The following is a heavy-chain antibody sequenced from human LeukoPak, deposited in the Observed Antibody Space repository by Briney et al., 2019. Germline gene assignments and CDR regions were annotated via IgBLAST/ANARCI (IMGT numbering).Heavy chain of an antibody. V-gene: IGHV3-30*18. CDR3: AKDRRTTVTTSYLDY. J-gene: IGHJ4*02. CDR2: ISYDGSNK. Sequence: PGRSLRLSCAASGFTFSSYGMHWVRQAPGKGLEWVAAISYDGSNKYYADSVKGRFTISRDNSKNTLYLQMNSLRAEDTAVYYCAKDRRTTVTTSYLDYWGQGTLVTVSS. CDR1: GFTFSSYG. D-gene: IGHD4-11*01.